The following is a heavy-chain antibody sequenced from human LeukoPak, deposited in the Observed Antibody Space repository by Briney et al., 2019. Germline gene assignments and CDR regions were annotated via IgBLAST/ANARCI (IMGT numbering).Heavy chain of an antibody. CDR3: AREASRWNLSGGDY. CDR1: GGSISSGDYY. CDR2: IYYSGST. D-gene: IGHD7-27*01. Sequence: SETLSLTCTVSGGSISSGDYYWSWIRQPPGKGLEWIGYIYYSGSTYHNPSLKSRVTISVDTSKNQFSLKLSSVTAADTAVYYCAREASRWNLSGGDYWGQGTLVTVSS. J-gene: IGHJ4*02. V-gene: IGHV4-30-4*08.